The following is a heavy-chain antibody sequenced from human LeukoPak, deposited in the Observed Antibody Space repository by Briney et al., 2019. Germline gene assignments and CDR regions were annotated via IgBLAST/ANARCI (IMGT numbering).Heavy chain of an antibody. V-gene: IGHV4-34*01. Sequence: PSETLSLTCAVYGGSFSGYYWSWIRQPRGKGLEWIGEINHSGSTNYNPSLKSRVTISVDTSKNQFSLKLSSVTAADTAVYYCARGSGLSGTYYYDYWGQGTLVTVSS. CDR2: INHSGST. J-gene: IGHJ4*02. D-gene: IGHD3-10*01. CDR3: ARGSGLSGTYYYDY. CDR1: GGSFSGYY.